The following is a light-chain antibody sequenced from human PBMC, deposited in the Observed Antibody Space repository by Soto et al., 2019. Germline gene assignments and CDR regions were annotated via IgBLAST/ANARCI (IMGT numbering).Light chain of an antibody. Sequence: DIQMTQSPASLSASVSESFTVTCRASQPIGTSLHWYQQKAGKAPRVLISSASRLQSGVPSRFSGSGSGTEFTLTISSLQPDDFATYYCQQYNSYSFGQGTKVDIK. CDR2: SAS. CDR1: QPIGTS. CDR3: QQYNSYS. V-gene: IGKV1-16*01. J-gene: IGKJ1*01.